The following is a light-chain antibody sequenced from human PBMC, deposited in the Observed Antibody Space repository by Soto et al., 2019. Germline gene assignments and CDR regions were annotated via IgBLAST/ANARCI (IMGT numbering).Light chain of an antibody. V-gene: IGKV3-20*01. CDR3: QQYGDSRT. CDR1: QGVSSTY. J-gene: IGKJ2*01. Sequence: EIVLTQSPGTLSLSPGERATLSCRASQGVSSTYLAWYQQKPGQAPRLLIYGASSRATGIPDRFSGSASGTDFTLTINRLEPEDFAIYYCQQYGDSRTFGQGTKLEIK. CDR2: GAS.